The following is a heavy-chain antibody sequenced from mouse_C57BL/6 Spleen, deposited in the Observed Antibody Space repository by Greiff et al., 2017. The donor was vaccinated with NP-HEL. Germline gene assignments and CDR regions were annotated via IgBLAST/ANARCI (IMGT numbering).Heavy chain of an antibody. CDR1: GYTFTDYE. V-gene: IGHV1-15*01. Sequence: QVQLKESGAELVRPGASVTLSCKASGYTFTDYEMHWVKQTPVHGLEWIGAIDPETGGTAYNQKFKGKAILTADKSSSTAYMELRSLTSEDSAVYYCTRGNGRGYYAMDYWGQGTSVTVSS. CDR2: IDPETGGT. J-gene: IGHJ4*01. D-gene: IGHD1-1*01. CDR3: TRGNGRGYYAMDY.